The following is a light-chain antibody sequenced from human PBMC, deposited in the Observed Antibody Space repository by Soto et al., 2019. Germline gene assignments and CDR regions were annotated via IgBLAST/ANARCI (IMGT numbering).Light chain of an antibody. V-gene: IGKV3-11*01. CDR1: QSVSSY. J-gene: IGKJ3*01. CDR2: DTS. Sequence: EIVLTQSPATLSLSPGERATLSCRASQSVSSYLAWYQQKPGQAPRLLIYDTSNRATGIPARFSGSGSGTDFTLTISSLEPKDFAVSYCQQRTNWPRSFTFGPGTKVDIK. CDR3: QQRTNWPRSFT.